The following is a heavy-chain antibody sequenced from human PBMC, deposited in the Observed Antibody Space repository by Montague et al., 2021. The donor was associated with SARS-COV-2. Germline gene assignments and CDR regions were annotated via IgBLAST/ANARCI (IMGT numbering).Heavy chain of an antibody. CDR3: AGGWAFDH. Sequence: SETLSLTCTVSGGSTASHYRNWSRHSPRKRPELMCYVYYNGDAKNNPSLQIRVTISIDTSEYHFSLRLNSVTAADTAVDVCAGGWAFDHWGQGSLVTVSS. D-gene: IGHD6-19*01. CDR1: GGSTASHY. CDR2: VYYNGDA. J-gene: IGHJ3*01. V-gene: IGHV4-59*08.